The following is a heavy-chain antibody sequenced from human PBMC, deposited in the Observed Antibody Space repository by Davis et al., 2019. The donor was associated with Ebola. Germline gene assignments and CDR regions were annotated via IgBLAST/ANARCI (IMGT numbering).Heavy chain of an antibody. J-gene: IGHJ4*02. CDR2: IYWDSDQ. CDR1: GFSLSSSGVG. Sequence: SGPTLVKPTQTLTLTCSFSGFSLSSSGVGVGWIRQPPGKALECLGFIYWDSDQRYSPSLKNRLTITKDTSKNQVVLRMTDMDPMDTATYYCVHRLWGYYYSKYWGQGALVTVSS. CDR3: VHRLWGYYYSKY. D-gene: IGHD3-22*01. V-gene: IGHV2-5*02.